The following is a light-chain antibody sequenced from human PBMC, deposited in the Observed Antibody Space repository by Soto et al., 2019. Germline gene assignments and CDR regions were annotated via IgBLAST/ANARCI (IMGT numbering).Light chain of an antibody. CDR3: HQASSFPLS. CDR2: KAS. CDR1: QVISSW. J-gene: IGKJ4*01. V-gene: IGKV1-12*01. Sequence: IQMTQSPSSVSASVGDRVTISCRASQVISSWLSWYQQKPGQAPKLLIYKASNLQTGVPSRFRGLGSGTDFTLTISNLQPDDFATYYSHQASSFPLSVGGGTNGEIK.